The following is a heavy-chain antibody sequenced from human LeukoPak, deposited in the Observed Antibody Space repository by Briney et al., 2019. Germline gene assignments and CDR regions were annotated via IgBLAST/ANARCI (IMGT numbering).Heavy chain of an antibody. CDR2: INTNTGNP. CDR3: ARGVVGATSWIDY. Sequence: ASVKVSCKASGYAFTTYAVNWVRQAPGQGLEWMGWINTNTGNPTYAQGFTGRFVFSLDTSVSTAYLQISSLKAEDTAVYYCARGVVGATSWIDYWGQGTLVTVSS. CDR1: GYAFTTYA. D-gene: IGHD1-26*01. V-gene: IGHV7-4-1*02. J-gene: IGHJ4*02.